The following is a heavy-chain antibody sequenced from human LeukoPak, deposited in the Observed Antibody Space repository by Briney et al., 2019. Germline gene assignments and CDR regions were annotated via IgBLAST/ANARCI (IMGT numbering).Heavy chain of an antibody. J-gene: IGHJ4*02. V-gene: IGHV4-59*01. Sequence: PSETLSLTCTVSGGSISSYYWSWIRQPPGKGLEWIGYIYNSGGTNYNPSLKSRITISIDTSRIQFSLKLSSVTAADTAVYYCARARDWGRNFEYWGQGTLVTVSS. CDR1: GGSISSYY. CDR3: ARARDWGRNFEY. D-gene: IGHD7-27*01. CDR2: IYNSGGT.